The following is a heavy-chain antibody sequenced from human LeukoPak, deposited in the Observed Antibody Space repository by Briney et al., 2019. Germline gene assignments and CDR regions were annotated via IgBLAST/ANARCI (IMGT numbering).Heavy chain of an antibody. J-gene: IGHJ4*02. D-gene: IGHD2-2*01. V-gene: IGHV4-34*01. CDR1: GGSFSGYY. CDR3: ARGYFSSTRCRNYFDY. CDR2: INHSGST. Sequence: SSETLSLTCAVYGGSFSGYYWSWIRQPPGKGLEWIGEINHSGSTNYNPSLKSRVTISVDTSKNQFSLKLSSVTAADTAVYYFARGYFSSTRCRNYFDYWGQGTLVTVSS.